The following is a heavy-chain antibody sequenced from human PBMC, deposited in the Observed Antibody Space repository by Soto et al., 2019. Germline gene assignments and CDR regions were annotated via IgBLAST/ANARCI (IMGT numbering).Heavy chain of an antibody. V-gene: IGHV1-69*06. Sequence: QVQLMQSGTEVKRPGSSVKVSCKSSGGAFVNYAITWVRQAPGPGLEWMGGVIPFSGTADYAQKFQGRGMLTADTPASTAYMEVISLRSDDTAVYYCARDIGGGLHPRGQGTLVIVSS. CDR2: VIPFSGTA. D-gene: IGHD3-16*01. CDR3: ARDIGGGLHP. CDR1: GGAFVNYA. J-gene: IGHJ5*02.